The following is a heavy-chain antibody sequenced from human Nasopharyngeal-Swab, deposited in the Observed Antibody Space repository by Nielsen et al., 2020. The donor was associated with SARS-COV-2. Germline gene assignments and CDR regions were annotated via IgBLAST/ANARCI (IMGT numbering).Heavy chain of an antibody. Sequence: ASVKVSCKVSGYTLTELSMHWVRQAPGKGLEWMGGFDPEDGETIYAQKFQGRVTMTEDTSTDTAYMELSSLRSEDTAVYYCATVSQIITIFGVGRPGNWFDPWGQGTLVTVSS. D-gene: IGHD3-3*01. CDR2: FDPEDGET. CDR1: GYTLTELS. CDR3: ATVSQIITIFGVGRPGNWFDP. J-gene: IGHJ5*02. V-gene: IGHV1-24*01.